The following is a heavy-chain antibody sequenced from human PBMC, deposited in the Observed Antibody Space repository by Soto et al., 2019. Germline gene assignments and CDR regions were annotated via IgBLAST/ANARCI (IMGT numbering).Heavy chain of an antibody. Sequence: ASVKVSCKASGYTFTSYAMHWVRQAPGQRLEWMGWINAGNGNTKYSQKFQGRVTITRDTSASTAYMELSSLRSEDTAVYYCARVYDFWSGNDYWGQGTLVTVSS. D-gene: IGHD3-3*01. V-gene: IGHV1-3*01. CDR1: GYTFTSYA. CDR2: INAGNGNT. CDR3: ARVYDFWSGNDY. J-gene: IGHJ4*02.